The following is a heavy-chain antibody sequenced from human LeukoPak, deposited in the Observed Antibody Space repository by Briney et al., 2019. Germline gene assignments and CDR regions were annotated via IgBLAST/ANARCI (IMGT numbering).Heavy chain of an antibody. Sequence: ASVKVSCKASGYTFSSYTMNWVRQAPGQGLEWMGWINANTGNPTYAQDYTGRFVFSLDTSVSTTYLQISRLKAEDTAVYYCASGPSYSGSNEYFDSWGQGTLVTVSS. CDR2: INANTGNP. V-gene: IGHV7-4-1*02. D-gene: IGHD1-26*01. CDR1: GYTFSSYT. CDR3: ASGPSYSGSNEYFDS. J-gene: IGHJ4*02.